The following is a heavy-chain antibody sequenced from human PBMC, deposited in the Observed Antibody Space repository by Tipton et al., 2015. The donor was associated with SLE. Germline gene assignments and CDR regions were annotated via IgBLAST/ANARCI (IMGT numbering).Heavy chain of an antibody. CDR2: IYYSGST. J-gene: IGHJ3*02. CDR1: GGSISSSSYY. V-gene: IGHV4-39*01. Sequence: TLSLTCTVSGGSISSSSYYWGWIRQPPGKGLEWIGSIYYSGSTYSNPSLKSRVTISVDTSKNQFSLKLTSVTAADTAVYYCARLDSPLHAFDIWGQGTLVTVSS. D-gene: IGHD3/OR15-3a*01. CDR3: ARLDSPLHAFDI.